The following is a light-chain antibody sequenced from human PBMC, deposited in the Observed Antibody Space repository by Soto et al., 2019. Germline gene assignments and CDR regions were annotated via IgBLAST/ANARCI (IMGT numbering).Light chain of an antibody. CDR2: DAC. J-gene: IGKJ4*01. Sequence: EIVLTQSPATLSLSPGERATLSCRASQSVGSYFAWYQQKPGQAPRLLIYDACSRATGITARFSGSGSGTDFTLTISSLEPEDFAVYFCQQRSSWPLTFGGGTMVEIK. CDR3: QQRSSWPLT. V-gene: IGKV3-11*01. CDR1: QSVGSY.